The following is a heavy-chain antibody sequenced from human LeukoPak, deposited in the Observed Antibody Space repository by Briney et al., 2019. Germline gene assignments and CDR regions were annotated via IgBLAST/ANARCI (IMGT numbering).Heavy chain of an antibody. CDR3: VRRYYEYNVYDRHFDY. V-gene: IGHV3-74*03. CDR2: ISDDGSIT. J-gene: IGHJ4*02. Sequence: CLRLSCAASGVTFTRDWMDWGRQTPEKGQVWVSRISDDGSITTTADSAKGRFTIPRDNAKSTVFLQMKSLRGEDTAVYFCVRRYYEYNVYDRHFDYWGEGLLVTVSS. D-gene: IGHD5/OR15-5a*01. CDR1: GVTFTRDW.